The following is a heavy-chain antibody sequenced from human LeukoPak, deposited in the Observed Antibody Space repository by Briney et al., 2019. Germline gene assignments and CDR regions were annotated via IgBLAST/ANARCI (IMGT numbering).Heavy chain of an antibody. CDR3: ARLSGGNPGDY. J-gene: IGHJ4*02. CDR1: GGSISSSSYY. V-gene: IGHV4-39*07. D-gene: IGHD2-15*01. Sequence: SETLSLTCTVSGGSISSSSYYWGWIRQPPGKGLEWIGSTYYSGSTYFNPSLKSRVTMSIDTSKNQLSLKVNSVTAADTAVYYCARLSGGNPGDYWGQGTLVTVSS. CDR2: TYYSGST.